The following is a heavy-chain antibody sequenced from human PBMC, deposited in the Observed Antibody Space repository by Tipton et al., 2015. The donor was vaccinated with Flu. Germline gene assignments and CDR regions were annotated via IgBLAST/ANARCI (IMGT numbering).Heavy chain of an antibody. Sequence: TLSLTCAVYGGSFSAYYWSWIRQPPGKGLEWVGEINHSGTTNYNPSLTSRVTVSADTSKKQFSLKLTSVTAADTALYYCARGFRWGQQLVGFDYWGQGMRVTVSA. J-gene: IGHJ4*02. V-gene: IGHV4-34*01. CDR3: ARGFRWGQQLVGFDY. CDR1: GGSFSAYY. D-gene: IGHD6-13*01. CDR2: INHSGTT.